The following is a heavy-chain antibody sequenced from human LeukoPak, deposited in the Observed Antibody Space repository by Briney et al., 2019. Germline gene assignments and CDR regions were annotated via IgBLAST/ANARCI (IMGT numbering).Heavy chain of an antibody. D-gene: IGHD1-14*01. V-gene: IGHV1-69*04. CDR3: ARENSENRKALPL. CDR2: IIPILGIA. J-gene: IGHJ4*02. Sequence: GASVKVSCKASGYTFTSYAISWVRQAPGQGLEWMGRIIPILGIANYAQKFQGRVTITADKSTSTAYMELSSLRSEDTAVYYCARENSENRKALPLWGQGTLVTVSS. CDR1: GYTFTSYA.